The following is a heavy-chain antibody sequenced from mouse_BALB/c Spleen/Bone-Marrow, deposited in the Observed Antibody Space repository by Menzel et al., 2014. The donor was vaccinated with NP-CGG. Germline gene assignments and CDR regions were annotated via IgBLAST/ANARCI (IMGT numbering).Heavy chain of an antibody. D-gene: IGHD1-1*02. CDR1: GYTFTSYW. CDR2: IYPGISDT. J-gene: IGHJ4*01. V-gene: IGHV1-5*01. Sequence: EVKLVESGTVLARPGASVKMSCKASGYTFTSYWMHWVKQRPGQGLEWIGAIYPGISDTSYNQKFKGKAKLTAVTSTSTAYMELSSLTNGDSAVYYCTRSGNAMDYWGQGTSVTVSS. CDR3: TRSGNAMDY.